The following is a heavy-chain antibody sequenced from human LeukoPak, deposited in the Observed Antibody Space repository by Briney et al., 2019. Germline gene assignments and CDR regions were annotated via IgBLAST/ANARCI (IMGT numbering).Heavy chain of an antibody. D-gene: IGHD3-9*01. CDR2: IYYSGST. CDR3: ARVRGYYDILTGYYYYNGMDV. CDR1: GGSISSYY. V-gene: IGHV4-59*01. Sequence: SETLSLTCTVSGGSISSYYWSWIRQPPGKGLEWIGYIYYSGSTNYNPSLKSRVTISVDTSKNQFSLKLSSVTAADTAVYYCARVRGYYDILTGYYYYNGMDVWGQGTTVTVSS. J-gene: IGHJ6*02.